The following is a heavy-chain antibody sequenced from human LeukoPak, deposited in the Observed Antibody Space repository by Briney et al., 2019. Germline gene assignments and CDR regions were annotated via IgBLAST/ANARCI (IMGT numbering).Heavy chain of an antibody. J-gene: IGHJ4*02. CDR1: GFIFSSSL. Sequence: GGSLRLSCAASGFIFSSSLMHWVRQAPGKGLVWVSRINSDGSRIDYADSVKGRFTITRANAKNTLYLQMNSLRAEVTALYYCARDPPRYGIDYWGQGTLVTVSS. CDR3: ARDPPRYGIDY. CDR2: INSDGSRI. V-gene: IGHV3-74*01. D-gene: IGHD5-18*01.